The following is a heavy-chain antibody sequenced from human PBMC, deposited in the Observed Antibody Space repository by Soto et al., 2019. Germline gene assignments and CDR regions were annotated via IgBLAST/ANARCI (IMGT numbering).Heavy chain of an antibody. CDR2: ISYDGSNK. V-gene: IGHV3-30*18. J-gene: IGHJ6*02. Sequence: GGSLRLSCAASGFTFSSYGMHWVRQAPGKGLEWVAVISYDGSNKYYADSVKGRFTISRDNSKNTLYLQMNSLRAEDTAVYYCAKLPYYYYGMDVWGQGTTVTVSS. CDR3: AKLPYYYYGMDV. CDR1: GFTFSSYG.